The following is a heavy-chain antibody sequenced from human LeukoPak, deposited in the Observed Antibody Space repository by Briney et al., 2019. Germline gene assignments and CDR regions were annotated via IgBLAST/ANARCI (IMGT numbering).Heavy chain of an antibody. V-gene: IGHV3-73*01. CDR2: IRSKVNSYAT. J-gene: IGHJ4*02. CDR1: GFAFSGSA. D-gene: IGHD2-2*01. Sequence: GGSLRLSCAASGFAFSGSAMHWVRQASGKGLEWVGRIRSKVNSYATAYAASVKGRFTISRDDSKNTAYLQMNSLKTEDTAVYYCTSGGYCSSTSCYGENWGQGTLVTVSS. CDR3: TSGGYCSSTSCYGEN.